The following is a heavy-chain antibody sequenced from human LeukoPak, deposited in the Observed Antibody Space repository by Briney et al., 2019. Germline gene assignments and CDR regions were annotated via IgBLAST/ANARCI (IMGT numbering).Heavy chain of an antibody. Sequence: PSETLSLTCTVSGGSISSSSYYWGWIRQPPGKGLEWIGSIYYSGSTYYNPSLKSRVTISVDTSKNQFSLKLSSVTAADTAVYYCARVSTVPAASYPFDYWGQGTLVTVSS. CDR3: ARVSTVPAASYPFDY. V-gene: IGHV4-39*01. CDR1: GGSISSSSYY. J-gene: IGHJ4*02. D-gene: IGHD2-2*01. CDR2: IYYSGST.